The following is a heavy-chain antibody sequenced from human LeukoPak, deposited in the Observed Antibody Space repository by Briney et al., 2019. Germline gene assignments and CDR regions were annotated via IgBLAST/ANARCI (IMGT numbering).Heavy chain of an antibody. CDR2: IYHSGST. CDR3: ARDPTDNSGSYPNAFDI. J-gene: IGHJ3*02. Sequence: SETLSLTCTVSGYSISSGYYWGWIRQPPGKGLEWIGSIYHSGSTYYNPSLKSRVTISVDTSKNQFSLKLSSVTAADTAVYYCARDPTDNSGSYPNAFDIWGQGTMVTVSS. V-gene: IGHV4-38-2*02. CDR1: GYSISSGYY. D-gene: IGHD1-26*01.